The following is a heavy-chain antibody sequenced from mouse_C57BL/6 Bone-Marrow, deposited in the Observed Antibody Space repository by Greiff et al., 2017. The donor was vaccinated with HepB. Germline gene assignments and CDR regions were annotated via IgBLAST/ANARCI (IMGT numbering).Heavy chain of an antibody. V-gene: IGHV1-81*01. CDR1: GYTFTSYG. CDR3: ARLVLRYLYAMDY. D-gene: IGHD1-1*01. CDR2: IYPRSGNT. J-gene: IGHJ4*01. Sequence: VQLQQSGAELARPGASVKLSCKASGYTFTSYGISWVKQRTGQGLEWIGEIYPRSGNTYYNEKFKGKATLTAHKSSSTAYMELRSLTSEDSAVYFCARLVLRYLYAMDYWGQGTSVTVSS.